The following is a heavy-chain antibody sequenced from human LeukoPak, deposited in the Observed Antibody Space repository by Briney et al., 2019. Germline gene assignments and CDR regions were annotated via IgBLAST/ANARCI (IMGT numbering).Heavy chain of an antibody. CDR3: AKVYSYGDY. CDR1: GFTFSNYG. V-gene: IGHV3-30*18. Sequence: GGSLRLSCAASGFTFSNYGMHWVRQAPGKGLEWVAIISYDGRNEYYADSVKGRFTISRDNSKNTLHLQMNSLRAEDTAVYYCAKVYSYGDYWGQGTLVTVSS. D-gene: IGHD5-18*01. J-gene: IGHJ4*02. CDR2: ISYDGRNE.